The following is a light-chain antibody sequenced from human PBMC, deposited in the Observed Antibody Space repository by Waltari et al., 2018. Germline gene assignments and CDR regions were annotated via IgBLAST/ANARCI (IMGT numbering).Light chain of an antibody. Sequence: IVLKQSPGTLSLSPGEGVTLSCRASQSLNRALAWYQQKPGQAPRLLIYNVFNRATYIPYRFSGSGSGTEFSLIISRLEPEDFAVYYCQHYVSLPATFGQGTRVEIK. J-gene: IGKJ1*01. CDR1: QSLNRA. CDR3: QHYVSLPAT. V-gene: IGKV3-20*01. CDR2: NVF.